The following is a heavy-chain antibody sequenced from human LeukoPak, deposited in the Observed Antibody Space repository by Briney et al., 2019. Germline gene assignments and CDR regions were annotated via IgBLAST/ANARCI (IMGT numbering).Heavy chain of an antibody. CDR2: IYPRDSDT. CDR1: GYSFTSYW. CDR3: ARSTALYDSSGYYPNHFDY. J-gene: IGHJ4*02. V-gene: IGHV5-51*01. D-gene: IGHD3-22*01. Sequence: GESLKISCKGSGYSFTSYWIGWVRQMPGKGLEWMGIIYPRDSDTRYSPSFQGQVTISVDKSISTASLQWSSLKASDTAMYYCARSTALYDSSGYYPNHFDYWGQGTLVTVSS.